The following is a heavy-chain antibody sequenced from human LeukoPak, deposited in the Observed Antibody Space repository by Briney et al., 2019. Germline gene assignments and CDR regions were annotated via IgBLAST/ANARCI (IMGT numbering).Heavy chain of an antibody. Sequence: GGSLRLSCAASGFTFSSYGMHWVRQAPGKGLEWVAVIWYDGSNKYYADSVKGRFTISRDNSKNTLYLQMNSLRAEDTAVYYCARDGYYGSGSYEDDLDYWGQGTLVTVSS. D-gene: IGHD3-10*01. CDR2: IWYDGSNK. V-gene: IGHV3-33*01. CDR3: ARDGYYGSGSYEDDLDY. CDR1: GFTFSSYG. J-gene: IGHJ4*02.